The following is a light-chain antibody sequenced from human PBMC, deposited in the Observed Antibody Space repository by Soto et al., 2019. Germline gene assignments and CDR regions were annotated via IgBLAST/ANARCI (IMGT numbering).Light chain of an antibody. Sequence: DIVLTQSPGTLSLSPGERATLSCRASQSVSSSYLAWYQQKPGQAPRLLIYGASTRATGIPDRFSGSGSGTDYNLTISRLEPEDFAVYYCQQYGRSRLFTFGPGTKVDIK. CDR3: QQYGRSRLFT. CDR1: QSVSSSY. V-gene: IGKV3-20*01. CDR2: GAS. J-gene: IGKJ3*01.